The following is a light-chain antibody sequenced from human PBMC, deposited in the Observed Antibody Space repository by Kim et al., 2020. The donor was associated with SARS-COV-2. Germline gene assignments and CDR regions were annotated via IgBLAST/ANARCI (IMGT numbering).Light chain of an antibody. Sequence: DIQMTQSPSTLSASVGDRVTITCRASQSISSWLAWYQQKPGKAPKLLIYDASNLESGVPSRFSGSESGTEFTLTISSLHPDDFATYYCQQYKTNTYSTFGQGTKVEIK. CDR3: QQYKTNTYST. J-gene: IGKJ1*01. CDR1: QSISSW. CDR2: DAS. V-gene: IGKV1-5*01.